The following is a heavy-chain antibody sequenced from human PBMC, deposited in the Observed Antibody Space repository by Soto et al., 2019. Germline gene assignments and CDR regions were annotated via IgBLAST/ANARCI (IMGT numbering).Heavy chain of an antibody. D-gene: IGHD3-22*01. CDR1: GFTFSSYS. CDR3: AREQYYYDSSGYYGY. V-gene: IGHV3-48*02. CDR2: ISSSSSTI. Sequence: GGSLRLSCAASGFTFSSYSMDWVRQAPGKGLEWVSYISSSSSTIYYADSVKGRFTISRDNAKNSLYLQMNSLRDEDTAVYYCAREQYYYDSSGYYGYWGQGTLVTVSS. J-gene: IGHJ4*02.